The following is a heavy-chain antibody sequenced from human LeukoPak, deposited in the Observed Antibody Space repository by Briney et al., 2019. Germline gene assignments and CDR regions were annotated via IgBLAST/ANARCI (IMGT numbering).Heavy chain of an antibody. CDR3: AREPYGSGSYYSDY. V-gene: IGHV1-69*04. CDR1: GGTFSSYA. D-gene: IGHD3-10*01. J-gene: IGHJ4*02. Sequence: ASVKVSCKASGGTFSSYAISWLRQAPGQGLEWMGRIIPILGIANYAQKFQGRVTITADKSTSTAYMELSSLRSEDTAVYYCAREPYGSGSYYSDYWGQGTLVTVSS. CDR2: IIPILGIA.